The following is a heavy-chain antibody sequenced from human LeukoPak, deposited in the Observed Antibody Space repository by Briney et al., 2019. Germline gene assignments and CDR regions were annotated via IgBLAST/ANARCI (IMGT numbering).Heavy chain of an antibody. CDR1: GFTFNNYY. Sequence: GGSLRLSCVASGFTFNNYYMTWVRQAPGKGLEWVSTIGGSDSSTYYEDSVKGWFTISRDNAKNTQSLQMSSLRTEDTAIYYCVKDRYVARGDYLDFWGQGTLVT. CDR3: VKDRYVARGDYLDF. CDR2: IGGSDSST. D-gene: IGHD3-10*01. V-gene: IGHV3-23*01. J-gene: IGHJ4*02.